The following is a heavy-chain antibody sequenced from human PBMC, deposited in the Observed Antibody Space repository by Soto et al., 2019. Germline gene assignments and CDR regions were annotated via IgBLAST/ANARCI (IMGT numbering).Heavy chain of an antibody. CDR1: GGTFSSYV. Sequence: SVKVSCKASGGTFSSYVISWVRQAPGQGLEWMGGIIPIFGTANYAQKFQGRVTITADESTSTAYMELSSLRSEDTAVYYCARDFRYGYYYDSSGYYDPDYFDYWRQGTLVTVSS. J-gene: IGHJ4*02. V-gene: IGHV1-69*13. CDR2: IIPIFGTA. D-gene: IGHD3-22*01. CDR3: ARDFRYGYYYDSSGYYDPDYFDY.